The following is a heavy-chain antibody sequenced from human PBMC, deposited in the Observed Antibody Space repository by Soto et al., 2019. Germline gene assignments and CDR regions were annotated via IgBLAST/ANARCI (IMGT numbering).Heavy chain of an antibody. Sequence: GSLRLSCAASVFTFSDYHTTWIRQAPGKGLEWLSYISRSGSTIYYADSVKGRFTISRDNAKNSLFLQMNILRAEDTAVYYCARDKTLGSDEWYYNYGMDVWGQGTRVTVSS. CDR1: VFTFSDYH. CDR2: ISRSGSTI. J-gene: IGHJ6*02. CDR3: ARDKTLGSDEWYYNYGMDV. V-gene: IGHV3-11*01. D-gene: IGHD3-16*01.